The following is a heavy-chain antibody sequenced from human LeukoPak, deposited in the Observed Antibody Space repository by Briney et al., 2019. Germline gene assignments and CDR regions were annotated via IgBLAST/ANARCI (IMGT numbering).Heavy chain of an antibody. CDR3: AREYYDSSGLTPDY. CDR2: INPNSGVT. V-gene: IGHV1-2*02. D-gene: IGHD3-22*01. J-gene: IGHJ4*02. Sequence: ASVKVSCKAYGYAFTGYYMHWVRQAPGQGLEWMGWINPNSGVTNYAQKFQDRVTMTRDTSISTAYMEVSRLRSDDTAVYYCAREYYDSSGLTPDYWGQGTLVTVSS. CDR1: GYAFTGYY.